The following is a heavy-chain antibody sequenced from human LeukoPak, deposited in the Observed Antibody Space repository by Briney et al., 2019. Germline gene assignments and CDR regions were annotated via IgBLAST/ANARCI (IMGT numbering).Heavy chain of an antibody. D-gene: IGHD5-18*01. V-gene: IGHV3-15*01. CDR3: TTVNDGYSYGYDY. J-gene: IGHJ4*02. CDR1: GFTFSNAW. Sequence: GGSLRLSCAASGFTFSNAWMSWVRQAPGKGLEWVGRIKSKTDGGTTDYAAPVKGRFTISRDDSKNTLYLQMNSLKTEDTAVYYCTTVNDGYSYGYDYWGQGTLVTVSS. CDR2: IKSKTDGGTT.